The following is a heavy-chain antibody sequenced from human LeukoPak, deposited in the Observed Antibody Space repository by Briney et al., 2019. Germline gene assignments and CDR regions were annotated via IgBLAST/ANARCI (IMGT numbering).Heavy chain of an antibody. D-gene: IGHD2-8*01. CDR2: IYYSGST. Sequence: SETLSHTCTVSGGSISSHYWSWIRQPPGKGLEWIGYIYYSGSTNYNPSLKSRVTISVDTSKNQFSLKLSSVTAADTAVYYCARAGGGMVNYYYYYMDVWGKGTTVTVSS. CDR3: ARAGGGMVNYYYYYMDV. J-gene: IGHJ6*03. V-gene: IGHV4-59*11. CDR1: GGSISSHY.